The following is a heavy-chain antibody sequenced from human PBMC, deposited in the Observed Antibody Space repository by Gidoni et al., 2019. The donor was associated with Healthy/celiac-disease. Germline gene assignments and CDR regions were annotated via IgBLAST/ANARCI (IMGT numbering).Heavy chain of an antibody. V-gene: IGHV4-39*01. CDR1: GCSISSSSYY. CDR3: ARPVRPYGMDV. J-gene: IGHJ6*02. CDR2: IYYSGST. Sequence: QLQLQESGPGLVKPSETLSLTCTVSGCSISSSSYYWGWIRQPPGKGLEWIGSIYYSGSTYYNPSLKSRVTISVDTSKNQSSLKLSSVTAADTAVYYCARPVRPYGMDVWGQGTTVTVSS.